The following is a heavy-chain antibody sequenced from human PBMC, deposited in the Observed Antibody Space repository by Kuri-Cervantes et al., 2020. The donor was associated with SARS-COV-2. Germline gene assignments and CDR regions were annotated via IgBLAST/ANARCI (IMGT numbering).Heavy chain of an antibody. CDR1: GYTFTSYY. J-gene: IGHJ4*02. D-gene: IGHD6-19*01. Sequence: ASVKVSCKASGYTFTSYYMHWVRQAPGQGLEWMGWISAYNGNTNYAQKLQGRVTMTTDTSTSTAHMELRSLRSDDTAVYYCARCSSGLTYFDYWGQGTLVTVSS. CDR3: ARCSSGLTYFDY. V-gene: IGHV1-18*04. CDR2: ISAYNGNT.